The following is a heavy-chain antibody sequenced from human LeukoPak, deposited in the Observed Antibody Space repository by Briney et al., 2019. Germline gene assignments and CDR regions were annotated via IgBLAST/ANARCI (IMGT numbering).Heavy chain of an antibody. J-gene: IGHJ2*01. V-gene: IGHV3-23*01. CDR2: ISGGGTST. CDR3: ATYSTNWYCFDP. Sequence: GGSLRLSCAASGFTFSSYAMSWVRQAPGKGLEWVSGISGGGTSTYFADSVKGRFTIPRDNSKNTLYLQMNSLRAEDTAVYYCATYSTNWYCFDPWGRGTLVTVSS. CDR1: GFTFSSYA. D-gene: IGHD6-13*01.